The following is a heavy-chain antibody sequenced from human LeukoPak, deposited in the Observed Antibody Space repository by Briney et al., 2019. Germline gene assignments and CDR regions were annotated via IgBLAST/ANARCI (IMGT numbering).Heavy chain of an antibody. CDR1: GGSISSGGYY. CDR2: IYYSGST. Sequence: SETLPLTCTVSGGSISSGGYYWNWIRQHPGKGLEWIGYIYYSGSTNYNPSLKSRVTISVDTSKNQFSLKLSSVTAADTAVYYCARDHEAGGYSYGPVYWGQGTLVTVSS. V-gene: IGHV4-61*08. D-gene: IGHD5-18*01. CDR3: ARDHEAGGYSYGPVY. J-gene: IGHJ4*02.